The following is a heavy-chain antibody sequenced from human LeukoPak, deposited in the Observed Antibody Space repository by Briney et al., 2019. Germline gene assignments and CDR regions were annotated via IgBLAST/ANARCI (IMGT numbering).Heavy chain of an antibody. CDR1: GFTFSSYG. V-gene: IGHV3-33*01. CDR2: IWYDGSNK. J-gene: IGHJ3*02. Sequence: GGSLRLSCAASGFTFSSYGMHWVRQAPGKGLEWVAVIWYDGSNKYYADSVKGRFTISRDNSKNTLYLQMNSLRAEGTAVYYCARGGDFWSARDAFDIWGQGTMVTVSS. D-gene: IGHD3-3*01. CDR3: ARGGDFWSARDAFDI.